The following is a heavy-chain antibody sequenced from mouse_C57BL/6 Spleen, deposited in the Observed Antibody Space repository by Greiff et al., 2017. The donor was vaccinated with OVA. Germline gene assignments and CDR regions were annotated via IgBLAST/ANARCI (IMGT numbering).Heavy chain of an antibody. V-gene: IGHV1-59*01. Sequence: QVQLQQPGAELVRPGTSVKLSCKASGYTFTSYWMHWVKQRPGQGLEWIGVIDPSDSYTNYNQKFKGKATLTVDTSSSTAYMQLSSLTSEDSAVYYCASYYGSSPPGYCDVWGTGTTVTVSS. CDR1: GYTFTSYW. D-gene: IGHD1-1*01. CDR3: ASYYGSSPPGYCDV. J-gene: IGHJ1*03. CDR2: IDPSDSYT.